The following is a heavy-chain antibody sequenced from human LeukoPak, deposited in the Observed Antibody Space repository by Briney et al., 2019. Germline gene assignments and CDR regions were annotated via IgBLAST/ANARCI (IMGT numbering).Heavy chain of an antibody. D-gene: IGHD6-13*01. CDR1: GFTFTKAW. Sequence: GGSLRLSCAGSGFTFTKAWMNWVRQTPERGLEWVGRIKSETDGGTTDYAALIKGRITISRDDSRNTMYLQMNSLKTEDTAVYYCARDQDGSSWYGYYYYYMDVWGKGTTVTVSS. V-gene: IGHV3-15*01. CDR2: IKSETDGGTT. CDR3: ARDQDGSSWYGYYYYYMDV. J-gene: IGHJ6*03.